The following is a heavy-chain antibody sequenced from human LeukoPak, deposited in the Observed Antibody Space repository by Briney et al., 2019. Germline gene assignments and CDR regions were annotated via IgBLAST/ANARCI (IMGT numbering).Heavy chain of an antibody. CDR1: GGSMSSNY. J-gene: IGHJ4*02. CDR2: MYYGGST. D-gene: IGHD4-23*01. V-gene: IGHV4-59*01. CDR3: ARGRIGGAN. Sequence: SETLSLTCTVSGGSMSSNYWSWIRQPPGKGLEWIGCMYYGGSTNYNPSLKSRVTISVDTSKNQFFLKLTSVTTADTAVYFCARGRIGGANWGQGTLVTVSS.